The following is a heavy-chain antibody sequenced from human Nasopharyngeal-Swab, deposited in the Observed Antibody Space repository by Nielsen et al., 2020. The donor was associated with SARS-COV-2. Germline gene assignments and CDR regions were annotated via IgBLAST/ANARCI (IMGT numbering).Heavy chain of an antibody. CDR1: GFTFSSYA. Sequence: GESLKISCAASGFTFSSYAMHWVRQAPGKGLEWVAVISYDGSNKYYADSVKGRFTISRDNSKNTLYLQMNSLRAEDTAVYYCAKILTYGSGTLDYWGQGTLVTVSS. V-gene: IGHV3-30-3*02. D-gene: IGHD3-10*01. J-gene: IGHJ4*02. CDR2: ISYDGSNK. CDR3: AKILTYGSGTLDY.